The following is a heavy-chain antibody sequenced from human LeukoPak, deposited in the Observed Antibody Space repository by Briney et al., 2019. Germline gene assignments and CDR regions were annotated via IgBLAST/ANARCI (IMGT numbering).Heavy chain of an antibody. J-gene: IGHJ4*02. CDR1: GFTFSSYS. D-gene: IGHD3-22*01. CDR3: ARDRISGYYYFDY. V-gene: IGHV3-48*01. Sequence: GGSLRLSCAASGFTFSSYSMNWVRQAPGKGLEWVSYISSSSSTIYYADSVEGRFTISRDNAKNSLYLQMNSLRAEDTAVYYCARDRISGYYYFDYWGQGTLVTVSS. CDR2: ISSSSSTI.